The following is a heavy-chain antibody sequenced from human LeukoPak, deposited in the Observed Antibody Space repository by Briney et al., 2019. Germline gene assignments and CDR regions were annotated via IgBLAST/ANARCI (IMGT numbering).Heavy chain of an antibody. Sequence: GGSLRLSCAASGFTFSSYSMNWVRQAPGKGLEWVSSISSSSSYIYYADSVKGRFTISRDNAKNSLYLQMNSLRAEDTAVYYFARDNTRYRAANLDYWGQGTLVTVSS. J-gene: IGHJ4*02. CDR3: ARDNTRYRAANLDY. V-gene: IGHV3-21*01. CDR1: GFTFSSYS. CDR2: ISSSSSYI. D-gene: IGHD3-16*02.